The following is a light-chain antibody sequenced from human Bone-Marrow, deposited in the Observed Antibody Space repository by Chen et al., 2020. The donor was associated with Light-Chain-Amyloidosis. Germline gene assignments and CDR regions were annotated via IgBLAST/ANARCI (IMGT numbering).Light chain of an antibody. V-gene: IGKV1-5*03. CDR2: KAS. J-gene: IGKJ4*01. CDR3: QQYSGNPLT. Sequence: DIQMTQSPSTLSASVGDRVTITCRASQIISSWLAWYQQKPGKAPNLLIYKASSLKSGVPSRFSGSGSGTEFTLPINSLQPDDIATYYCQQYSGNPLTFGGGTRVEIK. CDR1: QIISSW.